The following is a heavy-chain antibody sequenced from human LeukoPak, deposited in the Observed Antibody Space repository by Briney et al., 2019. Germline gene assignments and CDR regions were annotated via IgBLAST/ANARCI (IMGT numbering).Heavy chain of an antibody. Sequence: PSETLSLTCTVSGGSISSYYWSWIRQPPGKGLEWIGYIYYSGSTNYNPSLKSRVTISVDTSKNQFSLKLSSVTAADTAVYYCARHFRSSRDGYNDYWGQGTLVTVSS. CDR3: ARHFRSSRDGYNDY. D-gene: IGHD5-24*01. J-gene: IGHJ4*02. V-gene: IGHV4-59*08. CDR2: IYYSGST. CDR1: GGSISSYY.